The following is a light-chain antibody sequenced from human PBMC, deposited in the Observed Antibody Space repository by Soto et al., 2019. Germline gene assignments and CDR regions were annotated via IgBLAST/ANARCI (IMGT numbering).Light chain of an antibody. CDR3: SSYTSSSTLYV. CDR2: DVT. V-gene: IGLV2-11*01. CDR1: SSDVGGYNY. Sequence: ALTQPRSVSGSPGQSVTVSCTGSSSDVGGYNYVSWYQQHPGKAPKLMIYDVTRRPSGVPDRFSGSKSGNTASLTISGLQAEDEADYYCSSYTSSSTLYVFGTGTKVTVL. J-gene: IGLJ1*01.